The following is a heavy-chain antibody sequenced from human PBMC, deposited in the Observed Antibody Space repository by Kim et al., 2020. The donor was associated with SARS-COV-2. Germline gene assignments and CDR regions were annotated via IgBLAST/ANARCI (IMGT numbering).Heavy chain of an antibody. D-gene: IGHD6-13*01. CDR1: GGSISSYY. J-gene: IGHJ6*01. Sequence: SETLSLTCTVSGGSISSYYWSWIRQPPGKGLEWIGYIYYSGSTNYNPSLKSRVTISVDTSKNQFSLKLSSVTAADTAVYYCARAWYSSSWYRGPLDYYY. V-gene: IGHV4-59*01. CDR3: ARAWYSSSWYRGPLDYYY. CDR2: IYYSGST.